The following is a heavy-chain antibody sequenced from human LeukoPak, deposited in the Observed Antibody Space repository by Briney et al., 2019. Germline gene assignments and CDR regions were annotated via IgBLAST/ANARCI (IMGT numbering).Heavy chain of an antibody. V-gene: IGHV3-33*01. CDR1: GFTFSSYG. CDR2: IWYDGSNK. Sequence: GGSLRLSCAASGFTFSSYGMHWVRQAPGKGLEGVAVIWYDGSNKYYADSVKGRFTISRDNSKNTLYLQMNSLRAEDTAVYYCARDYDFWSGYYYYYGMDVWGQGTTVTVSS. CDR3: ARDYDFWSGYYYYYGMDV. D-gene: IGHD3-3*01. J-gene: IGHJ6*02.